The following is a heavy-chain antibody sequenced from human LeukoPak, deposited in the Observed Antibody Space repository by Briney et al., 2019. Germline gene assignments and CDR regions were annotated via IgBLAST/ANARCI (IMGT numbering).Heavy chain of an antibody. CDR2: IGSSGGTI. CDR1: GFTFSTYA. J-gene: IGHJ4*01. CDR3: ARKLAL. V-gene: IGHV3-48*02. Sequence: PGGSLRLSCVASGFTFSTYAMNWVRQAPGKGLEWVSYIGSSGGTIYYADPVRGRFTVSRDNGKNSLFLQTNNLRDEDTAVYFCARKLALWGHGTLVTVSS.